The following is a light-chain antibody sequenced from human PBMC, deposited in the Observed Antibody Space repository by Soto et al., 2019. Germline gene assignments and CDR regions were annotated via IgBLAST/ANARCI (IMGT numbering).Light chain of an antibody. J-gene: IGKJ2*01. Sequence: DIVMTQSPDSLAVSLGERATINCKSSQSVLYSSNNKNYLAWYQQRPGQPPKLLIYWASTRESGVPDRFSGSGSWTDFILTITGRQDEDGAVYYCQQYESTPPAFGPGTKLEIK. V-gene: IGKV4-1*01. CDR3: QQYESTPPA. CDR1: QSVLYSSNNKNY. CDR2: WAS.